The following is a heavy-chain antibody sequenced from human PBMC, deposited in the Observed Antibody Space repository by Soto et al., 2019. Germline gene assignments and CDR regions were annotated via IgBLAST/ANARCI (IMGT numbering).Heavy chain of an antibody. CDR1: GGSISSYF. D-gene: IGHD6-25*01. V-gene: IGHV4-59*08. Sequence: SETLSLTCTVSGGSISSYFWSWIRQPPGRGPEWIGHIHYSGSTNYNPSLKSRVTISVDTSKNQVSLKLSSVTAADTAMYFCARQVSSAWPPYYYDVDVWGQGTTVTVSS. CDR3: ARQVSSAWPPYYYDVDV. CDR2: IHYSGST. J-gene: IGHJ6*02.